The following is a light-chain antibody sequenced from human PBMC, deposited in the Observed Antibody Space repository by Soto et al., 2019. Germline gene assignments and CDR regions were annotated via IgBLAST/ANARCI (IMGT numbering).Light chain of an antibody. CDR3: QKYNSAPWT. Sequence: DIQMTQSPFSLSASVGDRVIITCRASQSISNYLAWYQQKPGKVPKLLIYAASTLQSGVPSRFSGSGSGTDFTLTISSLQPEDVATYYCQKYNSAPWTFGQGTKVEIK. CDR1: QSISNY. J-gene: IGKJ1*01. V-gene: IGKV1-27*01. CDR2: AAS.